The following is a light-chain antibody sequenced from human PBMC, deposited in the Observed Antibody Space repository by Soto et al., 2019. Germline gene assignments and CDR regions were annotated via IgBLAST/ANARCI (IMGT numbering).Light chain of an antibody. CDR1: SSDVGGYDY. CDR3: GSHSSSTTLPFV. Sequence: QSALTQPASVSGSPGQSITISCTGTSSDVGGYDYVSWYQQHPDKAPKVVIFEVSNRPSGVSNRFSGSKSGNTASLTISGLQAEDEADYFCGSHSSSTTLPFVFGTGTKVTVL. CDR2: EVS. V-gene: IGLV2-14*01. J-gene: IGLJ1*01.